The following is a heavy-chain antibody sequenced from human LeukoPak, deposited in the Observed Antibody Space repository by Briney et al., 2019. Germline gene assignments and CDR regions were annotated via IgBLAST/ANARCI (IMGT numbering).Heavy chain of an antibody. CDR2: ISGSGGST. Sequence: GGTLRLSCVASGFTFSTYGMSWVRQAPGKGLEWVSAISGSGGSTYYADSVKGRFTISRDNSKNTLYLQMNSLRAEDTAVYYCAKDGGEYYDILTGYYPRLYYMDVWGKGTTVTISS. CDR3: AKDGGEYYDILTGYYPRLYYMDV. V-gene: IGHV3-23*01. D-gene: IGHD3-9*01. CDR1: GFTFSTYG. J-gene: IGHJ6*03.